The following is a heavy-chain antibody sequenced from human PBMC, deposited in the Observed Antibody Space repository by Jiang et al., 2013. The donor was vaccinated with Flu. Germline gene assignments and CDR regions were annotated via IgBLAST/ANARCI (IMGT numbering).Heavy chain of an antibody. Sequence: LTCTVSGGSISSSSYVLGLDPPAPRKGLEWIGSIYYSGSTYYNPSLKSRVTISVDTSKNQFSLKLSSVTAADTAVYYCARDCGGDCHQDAFDIWGQGTMVTVSS. CDR2: IYYSGST. CDR3: ARDCGGDCHQDAFDI. V-gene: IGHV4-39*01. D-gene: IGHD2-21*02. J-gene: IGHJ3*02. CDR1: GGSISSSSYV.